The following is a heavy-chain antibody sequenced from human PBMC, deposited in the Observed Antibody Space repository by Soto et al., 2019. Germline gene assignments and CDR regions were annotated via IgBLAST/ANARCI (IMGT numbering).Heavy chain of an antibody. CDR1: GFTFSSYS. CDR3: AKKVNSGSGSQYFDY. D-gene: IGHD3-10*01. V-gene: IGHV3-23*01. Sequence: GGSLRLSCVASGFTFSSYSMSRVRQAPGKGLEWVSGFRAGGDDGTTYYADSVKGRFTISRDNSKNTLFLQMNSLRAEDTAIYYCAKKVNSGSGSQYFDYIGQGTLVTVSS. J-gene: IGHJ4*02. CDR2: FRAGGDDGTT.